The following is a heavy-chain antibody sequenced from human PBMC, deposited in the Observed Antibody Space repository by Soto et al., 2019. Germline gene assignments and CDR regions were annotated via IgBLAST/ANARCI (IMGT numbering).Heavy chain of an antibody. Sequence: QVQLVESGGGVVQPGRSLRLSCAASGFTFSNFGMYWVRQAPGKGLEWVAVISNDGRHIQYSDSVKGRFTVSRDNSKNTLHLQLDSLGPEDTALYRCAKGDGLTGCEPCLDWGQGTPVTVSS. CDR1: GFTFSNFG. CDR2: ISNDGRHI. D-gene: IGHD3-9*01. CDR3: AKGDGLTGCEPCLD. J-gene: IGHJ4*02. V-gene: IGHV3-30*18.